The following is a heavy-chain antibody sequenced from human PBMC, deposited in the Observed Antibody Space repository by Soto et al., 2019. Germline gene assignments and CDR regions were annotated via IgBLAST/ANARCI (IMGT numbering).Heavy chain of an antibody. CDR2: IYHSGST. Sequence: SETLSLTCAVSGGSISSGGYSWSWIRQPPGKGLEWIGYIYHSGSTYYNPSLKSRVTISVDRSKNQFSLKLSSVTAADTAVYYCASRLGYCSGGSCYLPDYWGQGTLVTVSS. J-gene: IGHJ4*02. CDR3: ASRLGYCSGGSCYLPDY. V-gene: IGHV4-30-2*01. D-gene: IGHD2-15*01. CDR1: GGSISSGGYS.